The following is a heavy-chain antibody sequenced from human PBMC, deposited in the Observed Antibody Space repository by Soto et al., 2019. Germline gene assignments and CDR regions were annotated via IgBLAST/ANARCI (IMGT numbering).Heavy chain of an antibody. V-gene: IGHV4-59*08. J-gene: IGHJ4*02. CDR1: GGSISSYY. Sequence: SETLSLTCTVSGGSISSYYWSWIRQPPGKGLEWIGYIYYSGSTNYNPSLKSRVTISVDTSKNQFSLKLSSVTAADTAVHYCARQEGSMTTVTTSDYWGQGTLVTVSS. D-gene: IGHD4-17*01. CDR2: IYYSGST. CDR3: ARQEGSMTTVTTSDY.